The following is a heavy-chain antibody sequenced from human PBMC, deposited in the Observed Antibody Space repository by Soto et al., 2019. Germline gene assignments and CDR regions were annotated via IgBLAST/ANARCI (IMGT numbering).Heavy chain of an antibody. CDR1: GFTFSSYA. J-gene: IGHJ6*02. Sequence: QVQLVESGGGVVQPGRSLRLSCAASGFTFSSYAMHWVRQAPGKGLEWVAVISYDGSNKYYADSVKGRFTISRDNSKSTLYLQMNSLRAEDTAVYYCARDLAYYYDSSGYYTLSYYYGMDVWGQGTTVTVSS. V-gene: IGHV3-30-3*01. D-gene: IGHD3-22*01. CDR3: ARDLAYYYDSSGYYTLSYYYGMDV. CDR2: ISYDGSNK.